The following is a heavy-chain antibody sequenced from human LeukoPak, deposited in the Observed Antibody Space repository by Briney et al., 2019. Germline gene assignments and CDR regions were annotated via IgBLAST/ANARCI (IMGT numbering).Heavy chain of an antibody. J-gene: IGHJ3*01. Sequence: GGSPRLSCAAFGFSFSDYTMNWVRQAPGKGLEWVSSISSRGGYIHYADSLKGRFAISRENAQNLLFLQLNSLRVEDTAVYYCEGSRADSLDFWGRGTMVTVSS. CDR3: EGSRADSLDF. V-gene: IGHV3-21*01. CDR2: ISSRGGYI. CDR1: GFSFSDYT.